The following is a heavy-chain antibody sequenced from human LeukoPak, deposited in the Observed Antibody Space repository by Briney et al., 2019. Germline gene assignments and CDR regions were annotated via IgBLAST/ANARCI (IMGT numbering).Heavy chain of an antibody. D-gene: IGHD2-21*01. CDR3: AKGVWQGSDY. Sequence: PGGSLRLSCAASGFTFATYAMNWVRQAPGKGLDWVSTISGGSTYYADSVKGRFTISRDNSKNTLYLQMNSLRAEDTAVYYCAKGVWQGSDYWGQGTLVTVSS. V-gene: IGHV3-23*01. CDR2: ISGGST. J-gene: IGHJ4*02. CDR1: GFTFATYA.